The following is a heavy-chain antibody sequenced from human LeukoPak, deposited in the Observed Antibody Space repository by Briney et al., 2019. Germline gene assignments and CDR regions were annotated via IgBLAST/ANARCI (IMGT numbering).Heavy chain of an antibody. CDR3: ASLSLSGDSSSSVGYYYYYYMDV. J-gene: IGHJ6*03. D-gene: IGHD6-6*01. Sequence: ASVKVSCKASGYTFTGYYMHWVRQAPGQGLEWMGRINPNSGGTNYAQKFLGRVTMTRDTSISTAYMELSRLRSDDTAVYYCASLSLSGDSSSSVGYYYYYYMDVWGKGTTVTVSS. CDR1: GYTFTGYY. CDR2: INPNSGGT. V-gene: IGHV1-2*06.